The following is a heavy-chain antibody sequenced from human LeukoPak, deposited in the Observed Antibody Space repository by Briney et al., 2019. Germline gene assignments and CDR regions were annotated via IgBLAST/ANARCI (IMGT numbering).Heavy chain of an antibody. V-gene: IGHV3-53*01. CDR1: GFTVSSNY. CDR2: IYSGGST. Sequence: GGSLRLSCAASGFTVSSNYMSWVRQAPGKGLEWVSVIYSGGSTYYADSVKGRFTISRDNSKNTLYLQMNSLRAEDTAVYYCARDSLYSTTDAFDIWGQGTMVTVSS. D-gene: IGHD2/OR15-2a*01. J-gene: IGHJ3*02. CDR3: ARDSLYSTTDAFDI.